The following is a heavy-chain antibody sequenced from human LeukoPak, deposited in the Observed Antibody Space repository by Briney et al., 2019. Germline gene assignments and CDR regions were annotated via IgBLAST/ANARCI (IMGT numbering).Heavy chain of an antibody. D-gene: IGHD6-6*01. CDR3: ATGRSLAQYSSSSESQFDY. CDR2: IYYSGST. J-gene: IGHJ4*02. Sequence: PSETLSLTCTVSGGSIGSYYWSWIRQPPGKGLEWIGYIYYSGSTNYNPSPKSRVTISVDTSKNQFSLKLSSATAADTAVYYCATGRSLAQYSSSSESQFDYWGQGTLVTVSS. V-gene: IGHV4-59*08. CDR1: GGSIGSYY.